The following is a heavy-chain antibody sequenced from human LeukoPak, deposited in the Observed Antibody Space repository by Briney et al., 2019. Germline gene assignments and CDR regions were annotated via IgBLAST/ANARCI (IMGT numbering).Heavy chain of an antibody. D-gene: IGHD3-10*01. V-gene: IGHV3-21*01. Sequence: GGSLRLSCSASGFTFSGYGMNWVRQAPGKGLEWVSSISSSSSYIYYADSVKGRFTISRDNAKNSLYLQMNSLGAEDTAVYYCAREGDFYYGMDVWGQGTTVTVSS. CDR1: GFTFSGYG. CDR3: AREGDFYYGMDV. CDR2: ISSSSSYI. J-gene: IGHJ6*02.